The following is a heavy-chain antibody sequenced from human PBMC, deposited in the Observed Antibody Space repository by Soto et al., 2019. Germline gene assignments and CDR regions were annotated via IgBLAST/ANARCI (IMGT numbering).Heavy chain of an antibody. V-gene: IGHV3-33*01. Sequence: LRLSCAASGFTFSSYGMHWVRQAPGKGLEWVAVIWYDGSNKYYADSVRGRFTISRDNSKSTLYLQMNSLRAEDTAVYYCARMDTAMEYYFDYWGQGTLVTVSS. J-gene: IGHJ4*02. CDR3: ARMDTAMEYYFDY. CDR2: IWYDGSNK. CDR1: GFTFSSYG. D-gene: IGHD5-18*01.